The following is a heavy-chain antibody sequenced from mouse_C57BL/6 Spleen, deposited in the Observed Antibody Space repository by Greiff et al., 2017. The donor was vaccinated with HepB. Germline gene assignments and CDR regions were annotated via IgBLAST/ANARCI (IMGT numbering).Heavy chain of an antibody. J-gene: IGHJ2*01. CDR2: IRNKANGYTT. CDR1: GFTFTDYY. V-gene: IGHV7-3*01. Sequence: EVQLVESGGGLVQPGGSLSLSCAASGFTFTDYYMSWVRQPPGKALEWLGFIRNKANGYTTEYSASVKGRFTISRDNSQSILYLQMNALRAEDSATYYCARYDYCGNFDYWGQGTTLTVSS. D-gene: IGHD2-13*01. CDR3: ARYDYCGNFDY.